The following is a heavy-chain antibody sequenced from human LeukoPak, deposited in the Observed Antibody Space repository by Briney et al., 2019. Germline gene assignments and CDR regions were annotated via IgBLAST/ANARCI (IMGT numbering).Heavy chain of an antibody. CDR1: GGSISSSSYD. V-gene: IGHV4-39*01. Sequence: SETLSRTCTVSGGSISSSSYDWGWIRQPPGKGLEWIGIIYYSGSTYYNPSLKSRVTISVDTSKNQFSLKLSSVTAADTAVYYCARHARPMVPYKGWFDPWGQGTLVTVST. J-gene: IGHJ5*02. CDR3: ARHARPMVPYKGWFDP. CDR2: IYYSGST. D-gene: IGHD3-10*01.